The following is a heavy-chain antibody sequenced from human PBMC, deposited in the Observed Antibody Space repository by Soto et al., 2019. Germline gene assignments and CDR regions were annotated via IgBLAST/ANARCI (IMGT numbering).Heavy chain of an antibody. CDR2: INHSGST. Sequence: QVQLQQWGAGLLKPSETLSLTCAVYGGSFSGYYWSWIRQPPGKGLEWIGEINHSGSTNYNPSLKSRVTIAVDTSTNQFSLKLSSVTAAAAAVYYCARGRDNWTYLRFDPCGQGTLVTVSS. V-gene: IGHV4-34*01. CDR3: ARGRDNWTYLRFDP. D-gene: IGHD1-7*01. CDR1: GGSFSGYY. J-gene: IGHJ5*02.